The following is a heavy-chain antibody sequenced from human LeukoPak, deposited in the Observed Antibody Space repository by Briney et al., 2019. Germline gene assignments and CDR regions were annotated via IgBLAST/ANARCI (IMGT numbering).Heavy chain of an antibody. D-gene: IGHD2-21*02. V-gene: IGHV1-69*06. CDR2: IIPIFGTS. CDR3: AKVAAAIPRWYFDL. J-gene: IGHJ2*01. CDR1: GGSIMNYA. Sequence: SVKVSCKASGGSIMNYAISWVRQAPGQGLEWMGVIIPIFGTSNYAQKFQDRVTITADKSTNTANMELSSLRSEDTAVYYCAKVAAAIPRWYFDLWGRGTLVTVSS.